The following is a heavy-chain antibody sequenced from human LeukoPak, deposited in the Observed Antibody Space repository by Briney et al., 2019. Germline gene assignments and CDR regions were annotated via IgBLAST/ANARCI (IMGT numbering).Heavy chain of an antibody. Sequence: PGGSLRLSCAASGFTFSSYSMNWVRQAPGKGLEWVSSISGSSSYIYHADSVKGRFTISRDNAKNSLYLQMNSLRAEHTAVYYCGLAAQQLVGGWAVYHKDYMAVWVRGTTATVS. J-gene: IGHJ6*03. CDR1: GFTFSSYS. CDR2: ISGSSSYI. D-gene: IGHD6-6*01. V-gene: IGHV3-21*01. CDR3: GLAAQQLVGGWAVYHKDYMAV.